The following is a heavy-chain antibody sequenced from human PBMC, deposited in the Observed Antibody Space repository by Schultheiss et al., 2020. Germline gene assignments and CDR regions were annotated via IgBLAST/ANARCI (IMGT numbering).Heavy chain of an antibody. CDR3: AISSSWYAVGY. CDR2: VNSDGSST. Sequence: GGSLRLSCAASGFTFRHNWMHWVRQAPGKGLVWVSRVNSDGSSTTHADSVKGRFTISRDNAKDSLYLQMNSMTAEDTAVYYCAISSSWYAVGYWGQGTLVTVAS. J-gene: IGHJ4*02. D-gene: IGHD6-13*01. V-gene: IGHV3-74*01. CDR1: GFTFRHNW.